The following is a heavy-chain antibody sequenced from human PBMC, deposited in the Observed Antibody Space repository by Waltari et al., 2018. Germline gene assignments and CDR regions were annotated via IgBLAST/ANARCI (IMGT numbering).Heavy chain of an antibody. D-gene: IGHD3-22*01. V-gene: IGHV1-46*01. CDR2: INPSSGST. Sequence: QVQLVQSGAEVKKPGASVKVSCKASGYRFTSYYMHWVRQAPGQGLEWMGIINPSSGSTSYPQKFQGRVTMTRDTSTSTVYMELSSLRSEDTTVYYCAGEIGGRAFDIWGQGTMVTVSS. CDR3: AGEIGGRAFDI. CDR1: GYRFTSYY. J-gene: IGHJ3*02.